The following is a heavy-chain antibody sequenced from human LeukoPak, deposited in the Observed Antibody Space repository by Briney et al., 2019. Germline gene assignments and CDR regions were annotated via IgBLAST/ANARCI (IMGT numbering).Heavy chain of an antibody. CDR1: GFTFSSYS. CDR2: INWNGGST. D-gene: IGHD3-16*01. CDR3: ARGLGARGDY. J-gene: IGHJ4*02. Sequence: GGSLRLSCAASGFTFSSYSMNWVRQAPGKGLEWVSGINWNGGSTGYADSVKGRFAISRDNAKNSLYLQMNSLRAEDTAWYYCARGLGARGDYWGQGTLVTVSS. V-gene: IGHV3-20*04.